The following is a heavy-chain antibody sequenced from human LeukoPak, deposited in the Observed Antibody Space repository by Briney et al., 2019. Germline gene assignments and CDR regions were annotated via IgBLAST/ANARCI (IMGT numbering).Heavy chain of an antibody. Sequence: SETLSLTCTVSGGSISSSSYYWGWIRQPPGMGLVWLGSIYYSGSTYYNPSLKSQVTISVDTSKNQFSLKLSSVTAADTAVYYCARRGGNSGFLLFDYWGQGTLVTVSS. D-gene: IGHD4-23*01. CDR1: GGSISSSSYY. J-gene: IGHJ4*02. CDR3: ARRGGNSGFLLFDY. CDR2: IYYSGST. V-gene: IGHV4-39*01.